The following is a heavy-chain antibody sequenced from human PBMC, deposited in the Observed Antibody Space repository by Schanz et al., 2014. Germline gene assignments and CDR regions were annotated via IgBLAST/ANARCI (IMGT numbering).Heavy chain of an antibody. CDR3: ARGGIAAAGTRYFQH. CDR1: GGSISSYY. V-gene: IGHV4-4*07. J-gene: IGHJ1*01. CDR2: IYNSGST. Sequence: QVQLQESGPGLVKPSETLSLTCTVSGGSISSYYWSWIRQPAGKGLEWIGRIYNSGSTNYNPSLKSRVTMSVDTSKNQFSLKLSSVTAADTAVYYCARGGIAAAGTRYFQHWGQGTLVTVSS. D-gene: IGHD6-13*01.